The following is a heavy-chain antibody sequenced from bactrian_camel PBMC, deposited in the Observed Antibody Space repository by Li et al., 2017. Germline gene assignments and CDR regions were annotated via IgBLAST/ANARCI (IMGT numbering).Heavy chain of an antibody. CDR2: IFSAGGST. V-gene: IGHV3S1*01. J-gene: IGHJ6*01. CDR3: ATGSYGGGRCHTDGFVY. D-gene: IGHD5*01. CDR1: GYVYNSWSGSC. Sequence: HVQLVESGGGSVQPGGQLKLSCVPSGYVYNSWSGSCMAWFRQLPGKEREAVASIFSAGGSTYYADSVQGRFTISKDFRKNTLYLEMTALEPDDTDMYYCATGSYGGGRCHTDGFVYWGQGTQVTVS.